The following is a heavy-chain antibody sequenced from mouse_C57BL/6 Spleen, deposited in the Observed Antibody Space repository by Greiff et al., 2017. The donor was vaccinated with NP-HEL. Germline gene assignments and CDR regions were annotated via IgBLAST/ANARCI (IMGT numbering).Heavy chain of an antibody. CDR2: INYDGSST. D-gene: IGHD2-5*01. CDR3: ARHSYYSNYYFDY. Sequence: EVKVEESEGGLVQPGSSMKLSCTASGFTFSDYYMAWVRQVPEKGLEWVANINYDGSSTYYLDSLKSRFIISRDNAKNILYLQMSSLKSEDTATYYCARHSYYSNYYFDYWGQGTTLTVSS. CDR1: GFTFSDYY. J-gene: IGHJ2*01. V-gene: IGHV5-16*01.